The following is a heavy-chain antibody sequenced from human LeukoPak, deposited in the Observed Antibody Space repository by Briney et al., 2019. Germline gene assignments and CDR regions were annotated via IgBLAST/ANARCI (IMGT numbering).Heavy chain of an antibody. CDR1: GFTFSSYS. J-gene: IGHJ6*03. CDR2: ISSSSSYI. D-gene: IGHD2-2*01. Sequence: GGSLRLSCAASGFTFSSYSMNWVRQAPGKGLEWVSSISSSSSYIYYADSVKGRFTISRDNAKNSLYLQMNSLRAEDTAVYYCARQGQLPDYYYYMDVWGKGTTVTVS. V-gene: IGHV3-21*01. CDR3: ARQGQLPDYYYYMDV.